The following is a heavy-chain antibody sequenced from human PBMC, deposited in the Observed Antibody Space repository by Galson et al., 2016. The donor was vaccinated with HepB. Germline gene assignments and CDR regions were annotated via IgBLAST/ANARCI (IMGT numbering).Heavy chain of an antibody. J-gene: IGHJ4*02. CDR2: ISYHGSDK. D-gene: IGHD6-19*01. V-gene: IGHV3-30-3*01. Sequence: SLRLSCAVSGFPFIHAWMSWVRQAPGKGLEWVAAISYHGSDKYYADSVKGRFTISRDNSKNTLYLQMNSLRAEDTAVYYCAREGAEMAVAGTAFDYWGQGTLVTVSS. CDR3: AREGAEMAVAGTAFDY. CDR1: GFPFIHAW.